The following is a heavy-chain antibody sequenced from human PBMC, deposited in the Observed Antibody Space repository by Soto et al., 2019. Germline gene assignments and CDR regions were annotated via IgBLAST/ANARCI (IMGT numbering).Heavy chain of an antibody. D-gene: IGHD6-19*01. J-gene: IGHJ3*02. CDR2: IWYDGSNK. Sequence: ESGGGVVQPGRSLRLSCAASGFTFSSYGMHWVRQAPGKGLEWVAVIWYDGSNKYYADSVKGRFTISRDNSKNTLYLQMNSLRAEDTAVYYCASHVTVAGPLDDAFDIWGQGTMVTVSS. CDR3: ASHVTVAGPLDDAFDI. V-gene: IGHV3-33*01. CDR1: GFTFSSYG.